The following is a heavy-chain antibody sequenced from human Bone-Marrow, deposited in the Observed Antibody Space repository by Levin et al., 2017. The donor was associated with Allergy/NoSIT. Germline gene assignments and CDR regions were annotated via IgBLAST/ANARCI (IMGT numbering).Heavy chain of an antibody. CDR2: AYWDDDN. CDR3: AHRRDYNGQWNEGYFDY. D-gene: IGHD1-1*01. Sequence: SLTTRPVGVGWIRQPPGRALEWLAFAYWDDDNRYSPSLKSRLTVTKDTSRNQVVPTMTNMDPADTGIYYCAHRRDYNGQWNEGYFDYWGQGTLVT. CDR1: SLTTRPVG. V-gene: IGHV2-5*02. J-gene: IGHJ4*02.